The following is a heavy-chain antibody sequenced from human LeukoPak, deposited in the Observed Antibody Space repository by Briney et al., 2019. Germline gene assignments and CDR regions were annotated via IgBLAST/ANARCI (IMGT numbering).Heavy chain of an antibody. J-gene: IGHJ4*02. V-gene: IGHV4-31*03. D-gene: IGHD3-9*01. CDR1: DGSISSGGYY. CDR3: ASGLASMDYDILTGYATFDY. Sequence: SETLSLTCTVSDGSISSGGYYWSWIRQHPGKGLEWIGYIYYSGSTYYNPSLKSRVTISVDTSKNQFSLKLSSVTAADTAVYYCASGLASMDYDILTGYATFDYWGQGTLVTVSS. CDR2: IYYSGST.